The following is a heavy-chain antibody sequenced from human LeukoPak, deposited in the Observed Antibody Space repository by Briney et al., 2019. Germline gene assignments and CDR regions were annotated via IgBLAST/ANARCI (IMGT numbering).Heavy chain of an antibody. CDR3: AKYCRGGSCYNNWFDP. CDR1: GFTFSRYS. J-gene: IGHJ5*02. CDR2: ISGSGGST. Sequence: GGSLRLSCAAAGFTFSRYSIGWVRQAPGEGLECALAISGSGGSTYYAGSAKGRFSLSRDNSKNTLYLQMNSLRAEDTAVYYCAKYCRGGSCYNNWFDPWGQGTLVTVSS. D-gene: IGHD2-15*01. V-gene: IGHV3-23*01.